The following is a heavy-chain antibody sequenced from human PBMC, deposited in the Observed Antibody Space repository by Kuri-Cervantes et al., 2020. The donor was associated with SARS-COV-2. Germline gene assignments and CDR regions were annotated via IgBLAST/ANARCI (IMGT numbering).Heavy chain of an antibody. D-gene: IGHD5-18*01. CDR1: GFTFSSYA. CDR2: ISYDGSNK. CDR3: ARDPDAYSYGRGFDY. V-gene: IGHV3-30-3*01. J-gene: IGHJ4*02. Sequence: GGSLRLSCAASGFTFSSYAMHWVRQAPGKGLEWVAVISYDGSNKYYADSVKGRFTISRDNSKDTLYLQMNSLRAEDTAVYYCARDPDAYSYGRGFDYWGQGTLVTVSS.